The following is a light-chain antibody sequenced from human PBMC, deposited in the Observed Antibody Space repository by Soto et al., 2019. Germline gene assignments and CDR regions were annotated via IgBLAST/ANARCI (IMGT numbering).Light chain of an antibody. CDR1: QSVSSND. CDR3: QQYGRSPMYT. Sequence: IVLTQSPCTLSLSPGDRATLTCTASQSVSSNDLAWYQQKPGQAPMILIYGASRGAAGIAYRISGSGSGTDFTLIISSKEPEDFAVYFCQQYGRSPMYTFGQGTKLEIK. V-gene: IGKV3-20*01. J-gene: IGKJ2*01. CDR2: GAS.